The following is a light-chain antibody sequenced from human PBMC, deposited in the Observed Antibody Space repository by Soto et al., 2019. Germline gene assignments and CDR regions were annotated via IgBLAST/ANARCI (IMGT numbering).Light chain of an antibody. V-gene: IGKV3-20*01. Sequence: IVWTRCPGALSLSQWERAGPVCMASKSVISTYLAWYQQKPGKAPRLLIYGASTRATGIPARFSGSGSGTEFTLTISSLQSEDFAVYYCQQYSILRTSGQGT. J-gene: IGKJ1*01. CDR2: GAS. CDR1: KSVISTY. CDR3: QQYSILRT.